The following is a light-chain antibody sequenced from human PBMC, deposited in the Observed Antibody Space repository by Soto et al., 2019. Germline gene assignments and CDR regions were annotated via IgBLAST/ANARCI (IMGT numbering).Light chain of an antibody. J-gene: IGLJ2*01. V-gene: IGLV2-14*03. Sequence: QSVLTQPASVSGSPGQSITISCTGTSSDLGGYNYVSWYQHHPGKAPKLIIYDVSNRPSGVSNRFSGSKSGNTASLTISGLQAEDEADYYCSSYTTSSTLEAVFGGGTKLTVL. CDR1: SSDLGGYNY. CDR2: DVS. CDR3: SSYTTSSTLEAV.